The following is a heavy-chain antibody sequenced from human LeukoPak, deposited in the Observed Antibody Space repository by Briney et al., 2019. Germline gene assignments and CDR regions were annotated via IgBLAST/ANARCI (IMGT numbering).Heavy chain of an antibody. Sequence: GDSVKLSCTASGYTFTGYYMHWVRQPPGQGLEWMGWINPNSGDTNYAQKFQGWVTMTRDTSISTAYMELSRLSSDDTAVYYCARGRELRYFDWLGYLFDFWGQGTLVTVSS. CDR1: GYTFTGYY. V-gene: IGHV1-2*04. J-gene: IGHJ4*02. D-gene: IGHD3-9*01. CDR3: ARGRELRYFDWLGYLFDF. CDR2: INPNSGDT.